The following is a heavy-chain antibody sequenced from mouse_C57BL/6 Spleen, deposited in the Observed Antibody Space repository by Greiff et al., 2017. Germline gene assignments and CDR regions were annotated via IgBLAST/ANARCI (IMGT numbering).Heavy chain of an antibody. V-gene: IGHV5-17*01. CDR2: ISSGSSTI. Sequence: EVQLQESGGGLVKPGGSLKLSCAASGFTFSDYGMHWVRQAPEKGLEWVAYISSGSSTIYYADTVKGRFTISRDNAKNTLFLQMTSLRSEDTAMYYCARPSDYYEGYAMDYWGQGTSVTVSS. CDR3: ARPSDYYEGYAMDY. J-gene: IGHJ4*01. D-gene: IGHD1-1*01. CDR1: GFTFSDYG.